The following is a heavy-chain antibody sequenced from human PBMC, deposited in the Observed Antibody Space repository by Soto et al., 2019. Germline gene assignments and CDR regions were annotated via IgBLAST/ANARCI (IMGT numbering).Heavy chain of an antibody. V-gene: IGHV1-18*01. Sequence: QVQLVQSGAEVRKPGASVRLSCKASGYTFTSSGLSWVRQAPGHGLEWMGWISPYSGDRNYAQKLRGRGTMTTDTSTGTAYMELCSLRSEDKAVYYCARGVDYLWGNYYRSPYYFDYWGQGTLVTVSS. CDR1: GYTFTSSG. CDR3: ARGVDYLWGNYYRSPYYFDY. D-gene: IGHD3-16*01. J-gene: IGHJ4*02. CDR2: ISPYSGDR.